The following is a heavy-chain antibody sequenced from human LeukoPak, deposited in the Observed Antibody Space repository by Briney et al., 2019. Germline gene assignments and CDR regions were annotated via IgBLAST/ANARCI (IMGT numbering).Heavy chain of an antibody. J-gene: IGHJ4*02. Sequence: GGSLRLSCAASEFTLSSYGMAWVRQAPGKGPEWVSAIGHGGTTYYTDPVKGRFTISRDNSKNTLYLQMNSLRGEDTAVYYCAKEMASRRPFDCWGQGTLVTVSS. V-gene: IGHV3-23*01. CDR2: IGHGGTT. CDR3: AKEMASRRPFDC. CDR1: EFTLSSYG. D-gene: IGHD5-24*01.